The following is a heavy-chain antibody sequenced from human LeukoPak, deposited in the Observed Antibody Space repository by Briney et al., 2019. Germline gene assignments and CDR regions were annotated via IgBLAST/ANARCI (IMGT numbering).Heavy chain of an antibody. CDR2: ISSSGSTI. D-gene: IGHD6-6*01. Sequence: GGSLRLSCAASGFTFSDYYMSWIRQAPGKGLEWVSYISSSGSTIYYADSVKGRFTISRDNAKNSLYLQMNSMRAEDTAVYDCARDSTSIAARPPKYYYYMDVWGKGTTVTVSS. CDR1: GFTFSDYY. CDR3: ARDSTSIAARPPKYYYYMDV. V-gene: IGHV3-11*04. J-gene: IGHJ6*03.